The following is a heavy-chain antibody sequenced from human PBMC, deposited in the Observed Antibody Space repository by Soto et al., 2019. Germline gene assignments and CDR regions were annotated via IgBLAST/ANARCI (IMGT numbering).Heavy chain of an antibody. Sequence: SETLSLTCAVSGGSISSSSWWSWVRQPPGKGLEWIGEIYHSGNTNYNPSLKSRVTISVDTSKNQFSLKLSSVTAADTAVYYCARGQWTFDYWGQETLVTVSS. V-gene: IGHV4-4*02. CDR1: GGSISSSSW. CDR3: ARGQWTFDY. D-gene: IGHD6-19*01. J-gene: IGHJ4*02. CDR2: IYHSGNT.